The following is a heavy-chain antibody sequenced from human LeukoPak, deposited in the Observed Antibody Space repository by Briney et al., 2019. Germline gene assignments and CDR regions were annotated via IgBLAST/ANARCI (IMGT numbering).Heavy chain of an antibody. V-gene: IGHV1-2*02. Sequence: ASVKVSCKASGYTFTGYYMHWVRQAPGQGLEWMGWINPNSGGTNYAQKFQGRVTMTRDTSISTAYMELRSLRSDDTAVYYCARAAVVAATGDAFDIWGQGTMVTVSS. J-gene: IGHJ3*02. CDR3: ARAAVVAATGDAFDI. CDR1: GYTFTGYY. D-gene: IGHD2-15*01. CDR2: INPNSGGT.